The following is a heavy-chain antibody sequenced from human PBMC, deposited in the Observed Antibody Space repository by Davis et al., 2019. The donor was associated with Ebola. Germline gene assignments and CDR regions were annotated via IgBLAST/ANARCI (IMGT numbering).Heavy chain of an antibody. Sequence: GESLKISCAASGFTFSSYSMNWVRQAPGKGLEWVSSISSSSSYIYYADSVKGRFTISRDISKNILYLQMNSLRAEDTAVYYCAKGLGYYYDSSGYRYWGQGTLVTVSS. J-gene: IGHJ4*02. V-gene: IGHV3-21*04. CDR3: AKGLGYYYDSSGYRY. CDR2: ISSSSSYI. D-gene: IGHD3-22*01. CDR1: GFTFSSYS.